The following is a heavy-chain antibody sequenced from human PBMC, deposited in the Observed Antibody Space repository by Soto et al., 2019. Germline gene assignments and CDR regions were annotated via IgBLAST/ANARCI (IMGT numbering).Heavy chain of an antibody. CDR3: ARRRAFGEVEDFDD. V-gene: IGHV3-11*05. D-gene: IGHD3-16*01. CDR1: GIRRSESY. CDR2: MGDSCR. J-gene: IGHJ3*01. Sequence: QVQLVESGGGLVKPGGTLRLSCAGSGIRRSESYINWIRLTPENGLAWISYMGDSCRHYAASVRGRFTISRDNVQNSVSLEITNLSVDDTAIYYCARRRAFGEVEDFDDWGPGTLVTVSS.